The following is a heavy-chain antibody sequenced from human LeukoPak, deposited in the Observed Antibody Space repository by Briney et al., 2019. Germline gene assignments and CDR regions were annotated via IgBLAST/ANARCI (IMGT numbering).Heavy chain of an antibody. D-gene: IGHD1-26*01. J-gene: IGHJ5*02. CDR3: GKDSYVGVNWFDP. CDR2: IRYDGSNK. Sequence: GGSLRLSCAASGFTFSSYGMHWVRQAPGKGLEWVAFIRYDGSNKYYADSVKGRFTISRDNSKNTLYLQMNSLRVEDTAVYYCGKDSYVGVNWFDPRGQGTLVTVSS. CDR1: GFTFSSYG. V-gene: IGHV3-30*02.